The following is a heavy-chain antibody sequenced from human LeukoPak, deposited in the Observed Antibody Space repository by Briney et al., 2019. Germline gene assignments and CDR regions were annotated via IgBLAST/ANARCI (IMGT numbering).Heavy chain of an antibody. D-gene: IGHD3-22*01. J-gene: IGHJ4*02. V-gene: IGHV3-74*01. Sequence: GGSLRLSCAASGFTFSNSWMHWVRQAPGKGLMWVSHIHSDGSTTSFADSVKGRFTISRDNAKNTLYLQMSSLRAEGTAVYYCARKPATMNAAFDYWGQGTLVTVSS. CDR1: GFTFSNSW. CDR2: IHSDGSTT. CDR3: ARKPATMNAAFDY.